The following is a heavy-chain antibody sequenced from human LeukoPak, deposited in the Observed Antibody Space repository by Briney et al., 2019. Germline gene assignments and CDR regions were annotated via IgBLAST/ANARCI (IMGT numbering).Heavy chain of an antibody. D-gene: IGHD6-19*01. CDR3: ARGGIQVSGIDEFDY. CDR1: GFTFIDYD. CDR2: IGIRGDT. J-gene: IGHJ4*02. Sequence: GSLRLSCVASGFTFIDYDMHWVRQVIGKGLEWVSAIGIRGDTHYSGSVKGRFTISRENAESSLYLQMNSLRAEDTAVYYCARGGIQVSGIDEFDYWGQGTLVTVSS. V-gene: IGHV3-13*01.